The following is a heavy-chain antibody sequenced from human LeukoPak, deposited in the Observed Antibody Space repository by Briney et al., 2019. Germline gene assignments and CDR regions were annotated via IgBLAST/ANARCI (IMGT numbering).Heavy chain of an antibody. Sequence: PSQTLSLTCTVSGGSISSGDYYWSWIRQPPGKGLEWIGYIYYSGSTYYNPSPKSRVTISVDTSKNQFSLKLSSVTAADTAVYYCARAGEWLQPSYYFDYWGQETLVTVSS. D-gene: IGHD5-24*01. CDR1: GGSISSGDYY. J-gene: IGHJ4*02. CDR2: IYYSGST. V-gene: IGHV4-30-4*01. CDR3: ARAGEWLQPSYYFDY.